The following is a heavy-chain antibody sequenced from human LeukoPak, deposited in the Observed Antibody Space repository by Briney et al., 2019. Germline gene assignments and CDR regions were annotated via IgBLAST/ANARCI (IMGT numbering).Heavy chain of an antibody. CDR1: GGTFSSYA. Sequence: ASVKVSCKASGGTFSSYAISWVRQAPGQGLEWMGGIIPIFGTANYAQKFKGRVTITADKSTSTAYMELSSLRSEDTAVYYCAMGDYVWGSYRRHFDYWGQGTLVTVSS. CDR3: AMGDYVWGSYRRHFDY. J-gene: IGHJ4*02. V-gene: IGHV1-69*06. D-gene: IGHD3-16*02. CDR2: IIPIFGTA.